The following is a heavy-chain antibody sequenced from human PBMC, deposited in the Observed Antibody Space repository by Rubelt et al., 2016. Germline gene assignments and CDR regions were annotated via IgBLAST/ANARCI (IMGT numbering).Heavy chain of an antibody. CDR2: IYYSGGT. V-gene: IGHV4-61*05. J-gene: IGHJ4*02. CDR3: ARLPIAAAGEDY. Sequence: QLQLQESGPGLVKPSETLSLTCTVSGGSISSSSYYWSWIRQPPGKGLEWIGYIYYSGGTTYTPPLKSRGTISVDTSKNQFSLKLSSVTAADTAVYYCARLPIAAAGEDYWGQGTLVTVSS. D-gene: IGHD6-13*01. CDR1: GGSISSSSYY.